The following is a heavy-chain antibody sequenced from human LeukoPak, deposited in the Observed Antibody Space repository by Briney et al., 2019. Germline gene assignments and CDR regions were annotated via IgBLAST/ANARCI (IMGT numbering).Heavy chain of an antibody. V-gene: IGHV4-39*01. J-gene: IGHJ4*02. CDR2: IYYTGTT. D-gene: IGHD2-2*01. Sequence: SETLSLTCAVSRGSITNSSCYWGWIRQPPGKGLEWIGGIYYTGTTYYSPSLNSRITISVDTSKKQFSLRLASVTAADTAVYYCARRAVVPAAVSYFDNWGQGTLVTVSS. CDR3: ARRAVVPAAVSYFDN. CDR1: RGSITNSSCY.